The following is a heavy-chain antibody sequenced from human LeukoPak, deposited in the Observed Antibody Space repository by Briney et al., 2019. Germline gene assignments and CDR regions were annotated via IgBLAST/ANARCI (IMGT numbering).Heavy chain of an antibody. J-gene: IGHJ4*02. CDR2: IYYRGST. Sequence: KPSETLSLTCTVSGGSISSSSYYWGWIRQPPGKGLEWIAIIYYRGSTYYNPSLNSRVTISLDTSKNQFSLKLSSVTAADTAVYYCARARPYCGGDCYPGIGNWGQGTLVTVSS. V-gene: IGHV4-39*07. D-gene: IGHD2-21*02. CDR3: ARARPYCGGDCYPGIGN. CDR1: GGSISSSSYY.